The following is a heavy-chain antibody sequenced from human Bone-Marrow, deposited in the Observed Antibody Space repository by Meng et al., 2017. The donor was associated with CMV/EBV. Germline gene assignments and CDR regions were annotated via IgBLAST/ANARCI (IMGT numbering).Heavy chain of an antibody. CDR2: IYYSGST. D-gene: IGHD3-3*01. CDR3: ARVPRSTTFGVVIMAPDY. V-gene: IGHV4-39*07. Sequence: SETLSLICTASGGSISSSNYYWGWVRQPPGKGLECIGIIYYSGSTFYNPSLKSRVTISVDTSMNAFSLKLSSVTAADTAVYYCARVPRSTTFGVVIMAPDYWGQGTLVTVSS. J-gene: IGHJ4*02. CDR1: GGSISSSNYY.